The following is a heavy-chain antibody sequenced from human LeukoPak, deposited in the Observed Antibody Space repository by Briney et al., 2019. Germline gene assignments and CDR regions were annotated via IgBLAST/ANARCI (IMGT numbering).Heavy chain of an antibody. J-gene: IGHJ1*01. CDR3: ARGGAARLHFQN. CDR1: GGSISTYY. V-gene: IGHV4-59*01. D-gene: IGHD6-6*01. CDR2: IYHSGST. Sequence: SETLSLTCTVSGGSISTYYWNWIRQPPGKGLERIGYIYHSGSTNYNPSLQSRVTISVDTSKNQFSLNLNSVTAADTAVYYCARGGAARLHFQNWGQGTLVTVSS.